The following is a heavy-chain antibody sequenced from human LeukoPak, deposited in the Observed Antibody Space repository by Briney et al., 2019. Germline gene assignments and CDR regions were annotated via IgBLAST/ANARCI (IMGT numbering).Heavy chain of an antibody. D-gene: IGHD5-18*01. CDR3: AREYGDTAMYYYYYYYMDV. V-gene: IGHV3-23*01. CDR1: GFTFSSYA. J-gene: IGHJ6*03. Sequence: GGSLRLSCAASGFTFSSYAMSWVRQAPGKGLEWVSAISGSGGSTYYADSVKGRFTISRDNSKNTLYLQMNSLRAEDTAVYYCAREYGDTAMYYYYYYYMDVWGKGTTVTVSS. CDR2: ISGSGGST.